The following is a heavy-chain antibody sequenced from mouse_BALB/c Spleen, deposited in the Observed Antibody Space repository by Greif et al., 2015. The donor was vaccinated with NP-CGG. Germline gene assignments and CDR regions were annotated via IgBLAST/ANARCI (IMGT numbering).Heavy chain of an antibody. CDR3: ARGDYRYDGAMDY. V-gene: IGHV5-4*02. CDR2: ISDGGSYT. J-gene: IGHJ4*01. Sequence: EVKLMESGGGLVKPGGSLKLSCAASGLTFSDYYMYWVRQTPEKRLEWVATISDGGSYTYYPDSVKGRFTISRDNAKNNLYLQMSSLKSEDTAMYYCARGDYRYDGAMDYWGQGTSVTVSS. D-gene: IGHD2-14*01. CDR1: GLTFSDYY.